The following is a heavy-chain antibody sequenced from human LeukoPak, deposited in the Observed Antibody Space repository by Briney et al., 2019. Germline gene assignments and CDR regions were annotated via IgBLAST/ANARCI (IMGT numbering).Heavy chain of an antibody. CDR3: ARSYDFWSGYYLDY. CDR1: GGSISSYY. CDR2: IYYSGST. D-gene: IGHD3-3*01. V-gene: IGHV4-59*01. J-gene: IGHJ4*02. Sequence: PSETLSLTCTVSGGSISSYYWSWIRQPPAKGQEWIGYIYYSGSTNYNPSLKSRVTISVDTSKNQFSLKLSSVTAADTAVYYCARSYDFWSGYYLDYWGQGTLVTVPS.